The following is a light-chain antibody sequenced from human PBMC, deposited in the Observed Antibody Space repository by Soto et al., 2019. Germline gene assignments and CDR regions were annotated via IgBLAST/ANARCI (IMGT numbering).Light chain of an antibody. J-gene: IGLJ2*01. CDR2: EVS. CDR1: SSDVGSHNF. Sequence: QSALTQPASVSGSPGQSITISCTGTSSDVGSHNFVSWYQQHPGKAPKLVIYEVSTRPSGVSHRFSGSKSGNTASLTISGLQAEDEADYYCYSYVGAISFGCGTKLIVL. CDR3: YSYVGAIS. V-gene: IGLV2-23*02.